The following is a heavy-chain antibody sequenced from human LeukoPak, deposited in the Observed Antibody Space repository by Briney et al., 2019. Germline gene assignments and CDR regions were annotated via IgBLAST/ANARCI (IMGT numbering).Heavy chain of an antibody. CDR2: ISGSGGST. Sequence: GGSLRLSCAASGFTFSSYAMSWVRQAPGKGLEWVSAISGSGGSTYYADSVKGRFTISRDNYKSTLYLQMNSLRAEDTAVYYCAKAMAPFYDYFDYWGQGTLVTVSS. J-gene: IGHJ4*02. V-gene: IGHV3-23*01. CDR3: AKAMAPFYDYFDY. D-gene: IGHD3-10*01. CDR1: GFTFSSYA.